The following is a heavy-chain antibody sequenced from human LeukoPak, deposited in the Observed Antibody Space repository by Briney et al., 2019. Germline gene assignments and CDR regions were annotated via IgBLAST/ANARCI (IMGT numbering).Heavy chain of an antibody. V-gene: IGHV1-46*01. D-gene: IGHD1-14*01. J-gene: IGHJ6*02. CDR1: GYSLTTYY. CDR2: INPSGGST. Sequence: ASVKVSCKASGYSLTTYYMHWMRQAPGQGFEWMAIINPSGGSTNYAQKFQGRVTMTRDTPTNTVYMEMSSLRIEDTAVYYCASVYLHGMDVWGQGTTVTVSS. CDR3: ASVYLHGMDV.